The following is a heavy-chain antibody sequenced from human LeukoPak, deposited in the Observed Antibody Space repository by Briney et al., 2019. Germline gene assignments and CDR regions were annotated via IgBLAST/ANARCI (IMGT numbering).Heavy chain of an antibody. CDR3: ARFVSARYPVFPRGFDP. D-gene: IGHD2-2*02. J-gene: IGHJ5*02. CDR1: GGSFSGYY. V-gene: IGHV4-34*01. CDR2: INHSGST. Sequence: SETLSLTCAVYGGSFSGYYWSWIRQPPGKGLEWIGEINHSGSTNYNPSLKSRVTISVDTSKNQFSLKLSSVTAADTAVYYCARFVSARYPVFPRGFDPWGQGTLVTVSS.